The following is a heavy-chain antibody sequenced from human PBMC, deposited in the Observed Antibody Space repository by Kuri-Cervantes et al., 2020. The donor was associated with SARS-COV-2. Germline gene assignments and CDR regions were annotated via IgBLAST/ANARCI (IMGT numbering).Heavy chain of an antibody. CDR2: IYHSGST. CDR3: ARGRSTSCYPH. D-gene: IGHD2-2*01. J-gene: IGHJ4*02. CDR1: GYSISSGYY. Sequence: SETLSLTCAVSGYSISSGYYWGWIRQPPGKGLEWIGSIYHSGSTYYNPPLKSRVTISVDTSKNQFSLKLSSVTAADTAVYYCARGRSTSCYPHWGQGTLVTVSS. V-gene: IGHV4-38-2*01.